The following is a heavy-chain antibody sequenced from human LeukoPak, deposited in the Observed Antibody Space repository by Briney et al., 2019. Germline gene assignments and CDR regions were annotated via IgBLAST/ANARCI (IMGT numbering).Heavy chain of an antibody. CDR1: GYTFTSYD. D-gene: IGHD3-3*01. J-gene: IGHJ6*03. Sequence: ASVKVSCKASGYTFTSYDINWVRQATGQGLEWMGWMNPNSGNTGYAQKFQGRVTMTRNTSISTAYMELSNLRSEDTAVYYCARGGSYYDFWSGYFIYYYYYYMDVWGKGTTVTVSS. CDR3: ARGGSYYDFWSGYFIYYYYYYMDV. V-gene: IGHV1-8*01. CDR2: MNPNSGNT.